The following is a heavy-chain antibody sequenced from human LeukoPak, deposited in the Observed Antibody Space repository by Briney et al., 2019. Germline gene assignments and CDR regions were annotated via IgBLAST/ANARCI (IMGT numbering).Heavy chain of an antibody. V-gene: IGHV3-23*01. CDR2: ISGSGGST. J-gene: IGHJ4*02. CDR1: GFTFSNYA. Sequence: PGGSLRLPCAASGFTFSNYAMSWVRQAPGKGLEWVSAISGSGGSTYYADSVKGRFTISRDNSKNTLYLQMNSLRAEDTAVYYCAKVRYYDILTGYYSDYWGQGTLVTVSS. D-gene: IGHD3-9*01. CDR3: AKVRYYDILTGYYSDY.